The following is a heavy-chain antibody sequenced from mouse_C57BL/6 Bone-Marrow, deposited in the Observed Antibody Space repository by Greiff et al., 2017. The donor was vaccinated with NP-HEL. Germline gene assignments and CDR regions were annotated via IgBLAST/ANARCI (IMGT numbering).Heavy chain of an antibody. V-gene: IGHV5-6*02. CDR1: GFTFSSYG. J-gene: IGHJ3*01. CDR2: ISSGGSYT. Sequence: EVKVVESGGDLVKPGGSLKLSCAASGFTFSSYGMSWVRQTPDKRLEWVATISSGGSYTYYPDSVKGRFTISRDNAKNTLYLQMSSLKSEDTAMYYCASRLDWGQGTLVTVSA. CDR3: ASRLD.